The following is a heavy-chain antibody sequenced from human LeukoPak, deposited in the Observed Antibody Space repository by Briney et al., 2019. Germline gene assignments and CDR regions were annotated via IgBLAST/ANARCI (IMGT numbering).Heavy chain of an antibody. J-gene: IGHJ6*02. Sequence: GASVKVSCKASGYTFTSYDINWVRQAAGQGLEWMGWMNPNSGNTGYAQRFQGRVAMTRDTSISTAYMELSSLRSEDTAVHYCARGGSYFVEDCMDVWGQGTTVTVSS. V-gene: IGHV1-8*01. CDR1: GYTFTSYD. CDR2: MNPNSGNT. D-gene: IGHD1-26*01. CDR3: ARGGSYFVEDCMDV.